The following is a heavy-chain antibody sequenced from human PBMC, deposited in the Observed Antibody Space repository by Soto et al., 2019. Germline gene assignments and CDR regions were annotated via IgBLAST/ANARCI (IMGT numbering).Heavy chain of an antibody. CDR1: GGSFSGYY. J-gene: IGHJ4*02. D-gene: IGHD6-13*01. CDR3: VRRGIAAAGKLDY. Sequence: QVQLQQWGAGLLKPSETLSLTCAVYGGSFSGYYWSWIRQPPGKGLEWIGEINHSGSTNYNPSLKSRVTISVDTSKNQFSLKLSSVTAADTAVYYCVRRGIAAAGKLDYWGQGTLVTVSS. V-gene: IGHV4-34*01. CDR2: INHSGST.